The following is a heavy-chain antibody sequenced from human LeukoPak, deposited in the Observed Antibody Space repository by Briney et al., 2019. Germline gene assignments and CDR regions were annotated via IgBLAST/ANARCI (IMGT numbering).Heavy chain of an antibody. V-gene: IGHV1-2*06. D-gene: IGHD4-23*01. CDR3: ARGEHDYGGNPGGGYYYMDV. CDR1: GYTFTGYY. CDR2: INPNSGGT. J-gene: IGHJ6*03. Sequence: ASVKVSCKASGYTFTGYYMHWVRQAPGQGLEWMGRINPNSGGTNYAQKFQGRVTMTRDTSISTAYMELSRLRSEDTAVYYCARGEHDYGGNPGGGYYYMDVWGKGTTVTVSS.